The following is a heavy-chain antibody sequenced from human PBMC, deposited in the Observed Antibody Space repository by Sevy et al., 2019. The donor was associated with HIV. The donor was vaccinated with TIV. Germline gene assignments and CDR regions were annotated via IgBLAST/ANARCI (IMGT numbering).Heavy chain of an antibody. CDR3: ARDGRYCSGGSCYDWFDP. J-gene: IGHJ5*02. V-gene: IGHV1-18*01. CDR2: IRAYNGNT. CDR1: GYTFTSYG. D-gene: IGHD2-15*01. Sequence: ASVKVSCKASGYTFTSYGISWVRQAPGQGLEWMGWIRAYNGNTNYAQKLQGRVTMTTDTSTSTAYMELRSLRSDDTAVYYCARDGRYCSGGSCYDWFDPWGQGTLVTVSS.